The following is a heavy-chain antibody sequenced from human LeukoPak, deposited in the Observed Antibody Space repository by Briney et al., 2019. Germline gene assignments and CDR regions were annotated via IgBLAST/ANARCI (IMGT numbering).Heavy chain of an antibody. J-gene: IGHJ4*02. Sequence: ASVKVSCKASGYAFTSYGFSWVRQAPGQGLEWMGWISAYNGNTKYGQILQGRVTMTTDTSTSTAYMELRSLRSDDTAVYYCARLTLWGSGEYYFDYWGQGTLVTVSS. CDR2: ISAYNGNT. CDR1: GYAFTSYG. CDR3: ARLTLWGSGEYYFDY. D-gene: IGHD3-16*01. V-gene: IGHV1-18*01.